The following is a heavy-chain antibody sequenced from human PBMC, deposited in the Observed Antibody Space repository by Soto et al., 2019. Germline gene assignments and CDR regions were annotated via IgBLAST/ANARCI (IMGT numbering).Heavy chain of an antibody. D-gene: IGHD6-13*01. CDR2: IIPIFGTA. J-gene: IGHJ6*02. CDR1: GGTFSSYA. V-gene: IGHV1-69*01. Sequence: QVQLVQSGAEVKKPGSSVKVSCKASGGTFSSYAISWVRQAPGQGLEWMGGIIPIFGTANYAQKFQGRVTITADESTSTAYIELSSLRSEDTAVYYCARDRAPPAGTSTYYYYYYGMDVWGQGTTVTVPS. CDR3: ARDRAPPAGTSTYYYYYYGMDV.